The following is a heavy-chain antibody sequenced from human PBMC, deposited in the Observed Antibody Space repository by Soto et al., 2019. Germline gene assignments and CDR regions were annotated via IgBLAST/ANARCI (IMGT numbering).Heavy chain of an antibody. D-gene: IGHD2-2*01. CDR2: IKQDGSEK. Sequence: PGGSLRLSCAASGFTFSSYWMSWVRQAPGKGLEWVANIKQDGSEKYYVDSVKGRFTISRDNAKNSLYLQMNSLRAEDTAVYYCARDPSIVLVPAVTYYYYYYGMDVWGQGTTVTVS. CDR1: GFTFSSYW. CDR3: ARDPSIVLVPAVTYYYYYYGMDV. V-gene: IGHV3-7*01. J-gene: IGHJ6*02.